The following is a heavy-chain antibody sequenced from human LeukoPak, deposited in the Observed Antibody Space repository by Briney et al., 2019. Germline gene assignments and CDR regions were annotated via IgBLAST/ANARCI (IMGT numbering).Heavy chain of an antibody. J-gene: IGHJ6*03. V-gene: IGHV4-61*02. Sequence: SETLSLTCTVSGGSISSGSYYWSWIRQPAGKGLEWIGRIYTSGSTNYNPSLKSRVTISVDTSKNQFSLKLSSVTAADTAVYYCARLRGGYYYYYYMDVRGKGTTVTVSS. CDR1: GGSISSGSYY. CDR3: ARLRGGYYYYYYMDV. D-gene: IGHD3-16*01. CDR2: IYTSGST.